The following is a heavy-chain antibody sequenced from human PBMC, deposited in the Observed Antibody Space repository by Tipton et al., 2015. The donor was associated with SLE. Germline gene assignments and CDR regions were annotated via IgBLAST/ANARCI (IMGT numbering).Heavy chain of an antibody. CDR2: IYHSGST. D-gene: IGHD6-13*01. Sequence: TLSLTCTVSGGSVSSGSYYWSWIRQPPGKGLEWIGYIYHSGSTYYNPSLKSRVTISVDTSKNQFSLKLSSVTAADTAVYYCARGLAAAGRYFDLWGRGTLVTVSS. CDR1: GGSVSSGSYY. J-gene: IGHJ2*01. V-gene: IGHV4-30-2*01. CDR3: ARGLAAAGRYFDL.